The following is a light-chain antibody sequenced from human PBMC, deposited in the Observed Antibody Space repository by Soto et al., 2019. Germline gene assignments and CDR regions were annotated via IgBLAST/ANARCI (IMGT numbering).Light chain of an antibody. V-gene: IGKV1-5*03. CDR2: KAS. Sequence: DIQMTQYPATLSASVGDRLTITCRASQNVSRRLAWYQQKPGKAPKLLIYKASTLKSGVPSRFSGSGSGTEFTLTISSLQPDDFATYYCQHYNSYSEAFGQGKKV. CDR1: QNVSRR. J-gene: IGKJ1*01. CDR3: QHYNSYSEA.